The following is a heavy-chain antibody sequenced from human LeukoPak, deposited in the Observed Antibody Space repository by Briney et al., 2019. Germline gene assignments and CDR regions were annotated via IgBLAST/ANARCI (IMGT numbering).Heavy chain of an antibody. CDR2: IYPGDSDT. J-gene: IGHJ4*02. V-gene: IGHV5-51*01. CDR1: GYSFTSYW. D-gene: IGHD3-22*01. CDR3: ARLGNMIEESYYFDY. Sequence: GESLKISCKGSGYSFTSYWIGWVRQMPGKGLDWMGIIYPGDSDTRYSPSFQGQVTISADKSISTAYLQWSSLKASDTAMYYCARLGNMIEESYYFDYWGQGTLVTVSS.